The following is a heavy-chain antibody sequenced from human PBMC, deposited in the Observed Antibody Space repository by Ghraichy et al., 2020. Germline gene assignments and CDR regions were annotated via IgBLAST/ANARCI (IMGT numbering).Heavy chain of an antibody. J-gene: IGHJ6*02. D-gene: IGHD1-26*01. Sequence: GGSLRLSCAASGFTFSSYSMNWVRQAPGKGLEWVSSISSSSSYIYYADSVKGRFTISRDNAKNSLYLQMNSLRAEDTAVYYCARSLPLIVGATTRGNYYYGMDVWGQGTTVTVSS. CDR3: ARSLPLIVGATTRGNYYYGMDV. V-gene: IGHV3-21*01. CDR1: GFTFSSYS. CDR2: ISSSSSYI.